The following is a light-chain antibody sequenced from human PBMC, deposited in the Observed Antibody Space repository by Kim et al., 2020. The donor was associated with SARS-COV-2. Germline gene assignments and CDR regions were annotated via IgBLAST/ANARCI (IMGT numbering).Light chain of an antibody. J-gene: IGLJ2*01. Sequence: SYELTQPPSMSVALGQTATITCGGDNIEDKYACWYQQKPGQSPVLVIYRDINRPSGIPERFSGSNSGNAATLTISRAQAGDEADYFCQAWDRTTVFGGGT. CDR2: RDI. V-gene: IGLV3-9*01. CDR3: QAWDRTTV. CDR1: NIEDKY.